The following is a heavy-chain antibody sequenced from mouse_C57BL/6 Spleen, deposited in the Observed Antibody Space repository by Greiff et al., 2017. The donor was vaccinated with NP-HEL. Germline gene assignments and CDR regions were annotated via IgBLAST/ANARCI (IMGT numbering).Heavy chain of an antibody. D-gene: IGHD2-4*01. V-gene: IGHV1-69*01. CDR2: IDPSDSYT. CDR1: GYTFTSYW. CDR3: ARRGGLRGGYYFDY. J-gene: IGHJ2*01. Sequence: QVQLQQPGAELVMPGASVKLSCKASGYTFTSYWMHWVKQRPGQGLAWIGEIDPSDSYTNYNQKFKGKSTLTVDKSSSTAYMQLSSLTSEDSAVYYCARRGGLRGGYYFDYWGQGTTLTVSS.